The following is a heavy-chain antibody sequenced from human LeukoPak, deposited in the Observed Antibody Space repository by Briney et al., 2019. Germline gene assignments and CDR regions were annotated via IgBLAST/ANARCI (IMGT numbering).Heavy chain of an antibody. Sequence: GGSLRLSCTASGFTFSSHSMHWVRQAPGRGLEWVALVTYDGSSEYYADSVKGRFSISKDNAKNALYLQMNSLRVEDTAVYYCVPLNWNPPGDFDRWGQGTLVTVSS. D-gene: IGHD1-20*01. CDR2: VTYDGSSE. V-gene: IGHV3-30-3*01. CDR3: VPLNWNPPGDFDR. J-gene: IGHJ4*02. CDR1: GFTFSSHS.